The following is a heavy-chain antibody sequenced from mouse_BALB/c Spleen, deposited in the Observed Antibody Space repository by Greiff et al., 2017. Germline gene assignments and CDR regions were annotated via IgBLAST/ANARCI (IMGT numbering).Heavy chain of an antibody. D-gene: IGHD1-1*01. CDR2: IWSGGST. V-gene: IGHV2-2*02. CDR1: GFSLTSYG. Sequence: QVQLQQSGPGLVQPSQSLSITCTVSGFSLTSYGVHWVRQSPGKGLEWLGVIWSGGSTDYNAAFISRLSISKDNSKSQVFFKMNSLQANDTAIYYCARLITTVVEDYYAMDYWGQGTSVTVSS. J-gene: IGHJ4*01. CDR3: ARLITTVVEDYYAMDY.